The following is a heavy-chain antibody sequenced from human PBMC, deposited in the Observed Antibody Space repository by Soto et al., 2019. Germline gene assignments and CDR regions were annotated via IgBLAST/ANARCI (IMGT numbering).Heavy chain of an antibody. CDR1: GFTFSSYG. CDR2: IWYDGSNK. D-gene: IGHD6-13*01. Sequence: QVQLVESGGGVVQPGRSLRLSCAASGFTFSSYGMHWVRQAPGKGLEWVAVIWYDGSNKYYADSVKGQFTISRDNSKNTLYLQMNSLRAEDTAVYYCARDLYSSSWLHHYYYGMDVWGQGTTVTVSS. V-gene: IGHV3-33*01. J-gene: IGHJ6*02. CDR3: ARDLYSSSWLHHYYYGMDV.